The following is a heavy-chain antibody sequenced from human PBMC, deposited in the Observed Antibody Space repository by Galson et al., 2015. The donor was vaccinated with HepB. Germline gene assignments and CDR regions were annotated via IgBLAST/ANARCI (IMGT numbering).Heavy chain of an antibody. CDR1: GFTFSRYS. CDR2: ISSSSSTI. J-gene: IGHJ6*03. CDR3: ARDNPGVLIKHNMDA. V-gene: IGHV3-48*01. D-gene: IGHD3-16*01. Sequence: SLRLSCAAAGFTFSRYSMDWVRQAPGKGLEWVSYISSSSSTIYYADSVRGRFTISRDNAKNSLYLQMNSLRAEDTAVYYCARDNPGVLIKHNMDAWGKGTTVTVSS.